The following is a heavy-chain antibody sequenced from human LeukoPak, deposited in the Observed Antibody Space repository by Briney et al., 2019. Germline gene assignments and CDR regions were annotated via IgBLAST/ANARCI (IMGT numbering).Heavy chain of an antibody. CDR3: AREIETSGWYDY. V-gene: IGHV3-48*03. CDR2: FSSSGSSI. J-gene: IGHJ4*02. Sequence: GGSLRLSCAASGFTFSSYEMNWVRQAPGKGLEWVSSFSSSGSSIYYADSVKGRFTISRDNTRKSLSLQMSSLRSEDTALYYCAREIETSGWYDYWGQGTLVTVSS. D-gene: IGHD6-19*01. CDR1: GFTFSSYE.